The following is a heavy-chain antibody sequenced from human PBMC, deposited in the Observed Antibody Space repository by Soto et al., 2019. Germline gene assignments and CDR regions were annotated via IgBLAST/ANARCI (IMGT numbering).Heavy chain of an antibody. V-gene: IGHV4-30-4*01. CDR3: ARATIVLVPAAMVSHWFDP. CDR2: IYYSGST. Sequence: SETLSLTCTVSGGSISSGYYYWSWIRQPPGKGLEWIGYIYYSGSTYYNPSLKSRVTISVDTSKNQFSLKLSSVTAADTAVYYCARATIVLVPAAMVSHWFDPWGQGTLVNRLL. CDR1: GGSISSGYYY. D-gene: IGHD2-2*01. J-gene: IGHJ5*02.